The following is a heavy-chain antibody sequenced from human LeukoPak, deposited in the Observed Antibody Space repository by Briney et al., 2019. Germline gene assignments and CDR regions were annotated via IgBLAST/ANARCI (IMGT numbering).Heavy chain of an antibody. CDR3: AKSRVRFLEWLAPLDY. CDR1: GFTFSSYG. D-gene: IGHD3-3*01. V-gene: IGHV3-30*02. J-gene: IGHJ4*02. CDR2: IRYDGSNK. Sequence: GGSLRLSCAASGFTFSSYGMHWVRQAPGKGLEWVAVIRYDGSNKYYADSVKGRFTISRDNSKNTLYLQMNSLRAEDTAVYYCAKSRVRFLEWLAPLDYWGQGTLVSVCS.